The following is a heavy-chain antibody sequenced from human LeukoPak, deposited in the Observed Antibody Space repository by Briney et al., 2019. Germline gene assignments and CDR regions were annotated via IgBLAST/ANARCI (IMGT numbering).Heavy chain of an antibody. Sequence: GRSLRLSCAASGFTFSSYGMHWVRQAPGKGLEWVAVISYDGSNKYYADCVNGRFTISSDNSKNTLYLQTNSLSAEDTAVYYCAHIAVAGDFDYWGQGTLVTVSS. CDR1: GFTFSSYG. CDR2: ISYDGSNK. J-gene: IGHJ4*02. V-gene: IGHV3-30*03. D-gene: IGHD6-19*01. CDR3: AHIAVAGDFDY.